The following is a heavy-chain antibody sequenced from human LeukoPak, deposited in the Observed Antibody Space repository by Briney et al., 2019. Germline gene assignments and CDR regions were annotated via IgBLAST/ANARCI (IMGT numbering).Heavy chain of an antibody. CDR3: ARFSYDFWSGYYSPSDY. J-gene: IGHJ4*02. V-gene: IGHV1-18*01. CDR2: ISAYNGNT. D-gene: IGHD3-3*01. CDR1: GYTFTSYG. Sequence: GASVKVSCKASGYTFTSYGISWVRQAPGQGLEWMGWISAYNGNTNYAQKLQGRVTMTTDTSTSTAYMELRSLRSDGTAVYYCARFSYDFWSGYYSPSDYWGQGTLVTVSS.